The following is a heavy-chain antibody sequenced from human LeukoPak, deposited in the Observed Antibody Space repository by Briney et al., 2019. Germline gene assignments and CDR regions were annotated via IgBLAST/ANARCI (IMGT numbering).Heavy chain of an antibody. CDR3: AKAPVTSCRGAYCYPFDS. V-gene: IGHV3-23*01. CDR2: TSSSDAGT. CDR1: GFTLSTYA. J-gene: IGHJ4*02. Sequence: PGGSLRLSCAASGFTLSTYAMSWVRQTPGKGLEWVAATSSSDAGTYHAASVRGRFTIPRDNSKNTLYLQMNSLRAEDAAVYFCAKAPVTSCRGAYCYPFDSWGQGTLVTVSS. D-gene: IGHD2-21*01.